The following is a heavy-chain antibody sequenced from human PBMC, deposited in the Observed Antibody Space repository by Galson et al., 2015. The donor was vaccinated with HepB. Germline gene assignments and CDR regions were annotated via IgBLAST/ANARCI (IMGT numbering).Heavy chain of an antibody. Sequence: LRLSCAASGFPFSHSWMHWVRQSPGKGLVWVSRINPDGSSTSYADSVKGRFTISRDNARNTLHLQLNSPTDEDTALYFCVSTNWGAPYYWGQGTLVTVSS. D-gene: IGHD7-27*01. J-gene: IGHJ4*02. CDR2: INPDGSST. V-gene: IGHV3-74*01. CDR1: GFPFSHSW. CDR3: VSTNWGAPYY.